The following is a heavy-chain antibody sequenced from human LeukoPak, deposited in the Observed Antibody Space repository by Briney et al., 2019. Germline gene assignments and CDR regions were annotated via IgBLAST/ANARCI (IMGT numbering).Heavy chain of an antibody. Sequence: PGGSLRLSCAASGFTFSSYSVNWVRQAPGKGLEWVSSISSSSSYIYYADSVKGRFTISRDNAKNSLYLQMNSLRAEDTAVYYCARPYYDILTGHYENWFDPWGQGTLVTVSS. D-gene: IGHD3-9*01. CDR2: ISSSSSYI. J-gene: IGHJ5*02. V-gene: IGHV3-21*01. CDR1: GFTFSSYS. CDR3: ARPYYDILTGHYENWFDP.